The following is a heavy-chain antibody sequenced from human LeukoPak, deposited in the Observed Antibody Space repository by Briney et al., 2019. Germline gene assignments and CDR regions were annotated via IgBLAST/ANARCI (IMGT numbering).Heavy chain of an antibody. CDR3: AREVRGRGTPGSYKAKYYMDV. CDR1: GFTFSSYS. D-gene: IGHD3-10*01. J-gene: IGHJ6*03. V-gene: IGHV3-21*01. Sequence: PGGSLRLSCAASGFTFSSYSMNWVRQAPGKGLEWVSSISSSSSYIYYADSVKGRFTISRDNAKNSLYLQMNSLRAEDTAVYYCAREVRGRGTPGSYKAKYYMDVWGKGTTVTVSS. CDR2: ISSSSSYI.